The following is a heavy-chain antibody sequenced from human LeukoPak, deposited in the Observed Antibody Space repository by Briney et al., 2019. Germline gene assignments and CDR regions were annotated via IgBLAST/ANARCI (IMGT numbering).Heavy chain of an antibody. CDR3: ARDRFSGGYNFDY. CDR1: GGSISSSSYY. V-gene: IGHV4-39*07. J-gene: IGHJ4*02. CDR2: IYYSGST. D-gene: IGHD1-26*01. Sequence: SETLSLTCTVSGGSISSSSYYWGWIRQPPGKGLEWIGSIYYSGSTYYNPSLKSRVTISVDTSKNQFSLKLNSVTAADTAVYYCARDRFSGGYNFDYWGQGTLVTVSS.